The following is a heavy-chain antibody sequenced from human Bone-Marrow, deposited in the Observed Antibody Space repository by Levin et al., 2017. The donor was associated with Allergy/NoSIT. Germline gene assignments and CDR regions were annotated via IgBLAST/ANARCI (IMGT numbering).Heavy chain of an antibody. CDR3: AREHRLGGDAFDI. Sequence: SQTLSLTCTVSGGSVSSGSYYWSWIRQPPGKGLEWIGYIYYSGSTNYNPSLKSRVTISVDTSKNQFSLKLSSVTAADTAVYYCAREHRLGGDAFDIWGQGTMVTVSS. CDR2: IYYSGST. V-gene: IGHV4-61*01. CDR1: GGSVSSGSYY. J-gene: IGHJ3*02. D-gene: IGHD1-26*01.